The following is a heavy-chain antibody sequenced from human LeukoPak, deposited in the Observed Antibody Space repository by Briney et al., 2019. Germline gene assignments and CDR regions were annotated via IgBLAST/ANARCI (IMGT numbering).Heavy chain of an antibody. V-gene: IGHV4-34*01. Sequence: SETLSLTCAVYGGSFSGYYWSWIRQPPGKGLEWIGEINHSGSTNYNPSLKSRVTISVDTSKNQFSLKLSSVTAADTAVYYCAREYRYYYGSGSYYNPHYYYYMDVWGKGTTVTISS. J-gene: IGHJ6*03. CDR3: AREYRYYYGSGSYYNPHYYYYMDV. CDR1: GGSFSGYY. CDR2: INHSGST. D-gene: IGHD3-10*01.